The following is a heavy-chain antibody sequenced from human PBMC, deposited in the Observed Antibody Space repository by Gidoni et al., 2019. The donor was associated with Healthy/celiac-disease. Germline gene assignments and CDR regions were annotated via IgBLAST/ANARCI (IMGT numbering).Heavy chain of an antibody. V-gene: IGHV3-23*01. D-gene: IGHD3-10*01. J-gene: IGHJ6*03. CDR1: GFTFTSYA. CDR2: ISGSGGST. CDR3: AKRKGFGDPYYYYYMDV. Sequence: EVQLLESGGGLVQPGGSLRLSCAASGFTFTSYAMRWVRQAPGKGLEWVSAISGSGGSTYYADSVKGRFTISRDNSKNTLYLQMNSLRAEDTAVYYCAKRKGFGDPYYYYYMDVWGKGTTVTVSS.